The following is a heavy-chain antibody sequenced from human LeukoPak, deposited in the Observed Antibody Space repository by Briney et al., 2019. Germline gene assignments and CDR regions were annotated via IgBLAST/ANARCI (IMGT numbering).Heavy chain of an antibody. CDR2: ISASSSTM. Sequence: GGSLRLSCAASGFSFSGYNMNWVRQAPGKGLEWIAYISASSSTMYYAESVKGRFTISRDNAKNSLYLQMDSLRAEDTAVYFCARDMRVVVMDTDAFDIWGQGTMVTVSS. V-gene: IGHV3-48*04. CDR1: GFSFSGYN. D-gene: IGHD3-3*01. J-gene: IGHJ3*02. CDR3: ARDMRVVVMDTDAFDI.